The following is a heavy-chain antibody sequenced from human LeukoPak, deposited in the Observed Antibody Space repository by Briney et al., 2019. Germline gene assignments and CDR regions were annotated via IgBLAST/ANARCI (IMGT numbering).Heavy chain of an antibody. CDR3: AKRLSRYSYGFLPDY. Sequence: GGSLRLSCAASGFTFSSYGMHWVRQAPGKGLEWVAVISYDGSNKYYADSVKGRITISRDNSKNTLYLQMNSLRAEDTAVYYCAKRLSRYSYGFLPDYWGQGTLVTVSS. V-gene: IGHV3-30*18. J-gene: IGHJ4*02. CDR1: GFTFSSYG. D-gene: IGHD5-18*01. CDR2: ISYDGSNK.